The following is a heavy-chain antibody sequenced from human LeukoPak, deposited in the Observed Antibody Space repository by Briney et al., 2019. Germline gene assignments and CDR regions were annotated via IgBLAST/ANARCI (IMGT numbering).Heavy chain of an antibody. V-gene: IGHV3-21*01. J-gene: IGHJ4*02. D-gene: IGHD5-18*01. Sequence: GGSLRLSCAASGFTFSTYNMNWVRQSPGKGLEWISSVSSSSSYIYYIDSVKGRFAISRDNAKTSLYLQMNSLRAEDTAVYYCARDLSGVTGYTYGRGIDYWGQGTLVTVSS. CDR2: VSSSSSYI. CDR1: GFTFSTYN. CDR3: ARDLSGVTGYTYGRGIDY.